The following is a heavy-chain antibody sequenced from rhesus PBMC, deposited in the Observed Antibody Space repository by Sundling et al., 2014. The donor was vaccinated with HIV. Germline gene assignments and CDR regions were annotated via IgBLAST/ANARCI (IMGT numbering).Heavy chain of an antibody. J-gene: IGHJ5-1*01. CDR1: GGSISDTYR. V-gene: IGHV4S10*01. CDR2: IYGRNINT. CDR3: ARSYPLYLDFDV. Sequence: QVQLQESGPGVVKPSETLSLTCAVSGGSISDTYRWSWIRQPPGKGLEWIGYIYGRNINTNYNPSLKSRVTVSKDTSKNQFSLKLTSVTAADTAVYFCARSYPLYLDFDVWGPGVLVTVSS. D-gene: IGHD3-3*01.